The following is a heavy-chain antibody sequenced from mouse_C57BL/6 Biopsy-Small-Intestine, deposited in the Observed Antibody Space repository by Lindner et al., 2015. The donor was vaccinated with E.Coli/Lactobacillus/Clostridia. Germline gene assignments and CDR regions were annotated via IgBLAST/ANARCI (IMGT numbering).Heavy chain of an antibody. CDR2: IHPGSGGT. Sequence: VQLQESGAELVRPGTPVKVSCKASGYAFTNFLIEWVKQRPGQGLEWIGVIHPGSGGTDYNDKFKAKATLTADKSSSTAYMQLSSLTSEDSAVYFCATYGNFAYWGQGTLVTVSA. V-gene: IGHV1-54*01. CDR1: GYAFTNFL. D-gene: IGHD2-1*01. J-gene: IGHJ3*01. CDR3: ATYGNFAY.